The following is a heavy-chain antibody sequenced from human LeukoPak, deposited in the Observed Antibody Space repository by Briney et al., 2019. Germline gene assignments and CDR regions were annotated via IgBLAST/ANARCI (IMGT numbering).Heavy chain of an antibody. CDR1: GGSFSGYY. CDR2: INHSGST. Sequence: KASETLSLTCAVYGGSFSGYYWSWIRQPPGKGLEWIGEINHSGSTNYNPSLKSRVTTSVDTSKNQFSLKLSSVTAADTAVYYCARATSSAFDIWGQGTMVTVSS. J-gene: IGHJ3*02. CDR3: ARATSSAFDI. V-gene: IGHV4-34*01. D-gene: IGHD3-16*01.